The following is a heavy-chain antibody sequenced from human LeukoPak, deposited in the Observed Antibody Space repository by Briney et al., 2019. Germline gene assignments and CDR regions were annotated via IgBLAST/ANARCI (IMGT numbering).Heavy chain of an antibody. Sequence: GASVKVSCKASGYTFTSYDINWVRQATGQGLEWMGWMNPNSGNTAYAQKFQGRVTMTRNTSISTAYMELSSLRSEDTAVYYCARGALVGSGSYYLRLAGEGPYYYYYYMDVWGKGTTVTISS. CDR1: GYTFTSYD. D-gene: IGHD3-10*01. CDR3: ARGALVGSGSYYLRLAGEGPYYYYYYMDV. CDR2: MNPNSGNT. V-gene: IGHV1-8*02. J-gene: IGHJ6*03.